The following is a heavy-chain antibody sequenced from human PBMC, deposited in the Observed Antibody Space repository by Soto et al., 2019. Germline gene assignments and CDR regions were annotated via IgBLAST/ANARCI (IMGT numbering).Heavy chain of an antibody. Sequence: ASVKVSCKASGYTFTSYGISWVRQAPGQGXEWMGWVSAYNGNTIYAQRFQGRVTMTTDTSTSTAYMELRNLRSDDTAVYYCARGKKDIVVVLRDNWFDPGGQGTRFTVPS. D-gene: IGHD2-15*01. J-gene: IGHJ5*02. CDR3: ARGKKDIVVVLRDNWFDP. CDR1: GYTFTSYG. V-gene: IGHV1-18*01. CDR2: VSAYNGNT.